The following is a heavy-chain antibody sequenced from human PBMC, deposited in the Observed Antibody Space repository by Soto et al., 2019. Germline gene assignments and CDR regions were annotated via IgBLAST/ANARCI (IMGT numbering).Heavy chain of an antibody. J-gene: IGHJ1*01. CDR2: VYPRGSDT. CDR1: GYDFTRNW. Sequence: GESLKISCETSGYDFTRNWIGWVRQRPGKGLEWVGLVYPRGSDTRYSPSFRGHVSMSADESVRTAYLQWTSLEASDTAIYYCARKFCNPKDCSMSFENWGQGTPVTVS. CDR3: ARKFCNPKDCSMSFEN. V-gene: IGHV5-51*01. D-gene: IGHD2-15*01.